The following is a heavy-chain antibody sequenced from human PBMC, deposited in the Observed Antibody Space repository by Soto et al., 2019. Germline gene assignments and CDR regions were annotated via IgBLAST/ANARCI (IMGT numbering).Heavy chain of an antibody. CDR2: IIPFIGTA. Sequence: VASVKVSCKASGGIFSSYAISWVRQAPGQGLEWMGRIIPFIGTANYAQKFQGRVTITADESTSTAYMELTSLRSEDTAVYYCARLVMTTLPASYYYGMDVWGQGTTATVSS. J-gene: IGHJ6*02. CDR1: GGIFSSYA. D-gene: IGHD4-4*01. CDR3: ARLVMTTLPASYYYGMDV. V-gene: IGHV1-69*11.